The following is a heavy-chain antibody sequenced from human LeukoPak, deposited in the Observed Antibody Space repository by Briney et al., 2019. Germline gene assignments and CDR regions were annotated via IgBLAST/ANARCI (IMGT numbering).Heavy chain of an antibody. CDR3: ARVGRYSNSYYFDY. J-gene: IGHJ4*02. V-gene: IGHV3-11*06. CDR1: GFTFSDYY. D-gene: IGHD6-6*01. CDR2: ISSSSSYT. Sequence: GGSLRLSCAASGFTFSDYYMSWIRQAPGKGLEWVSYISSSSSYTNYADSVKGRFTLSRDNAKNSLYLQMNSLRAEDTAVYYCARVGRYSNSYYFDYWGQGTLVTVSS.